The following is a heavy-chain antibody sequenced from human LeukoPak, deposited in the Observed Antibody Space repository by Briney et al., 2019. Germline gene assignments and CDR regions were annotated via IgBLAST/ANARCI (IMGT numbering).Heavy chain of an antibody. J-gene: IGHJ5*02. D-gene: IGHD5-18*01. CDR1: GGSISTSNYY. CDR2: IFYSGST. Sequence: KSSETLSLTCTVSGGSISTSNYYWGWIRQPPGKGLEWIGNIFYSGSTYYSPSLKSRVTISLDTSKNQFSLQLNSVTPEDTAVYYCARQSIQLWLLETGHGFDPWGQGTLVTVSS. CDR3: ARQSIQLWLLETGHGFDP. V-gene: IGHV4-39*01.